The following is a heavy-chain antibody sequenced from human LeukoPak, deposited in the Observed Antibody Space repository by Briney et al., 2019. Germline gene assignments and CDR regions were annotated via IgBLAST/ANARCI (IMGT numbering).Heavy chain of an antibody. D-gene: IGHD4-17*01. J-gene: IGHJ4*02. CDR3: AREMRSDYEPYFDY. V-gene: IGHV3-30-3*01. CDR1: GFTFSSYA. CDR2: ISYDGSNK. Sequence: GGSLRLSCAASGFTFSSYAMNWVRQAPGKGLEGVAVISYDGSNKYYADSVKGRFTISRDNSKNTLYLQVNSLRAEDTAVYYCAREMRSDYEPYFDYWGQGTLVTVSS.